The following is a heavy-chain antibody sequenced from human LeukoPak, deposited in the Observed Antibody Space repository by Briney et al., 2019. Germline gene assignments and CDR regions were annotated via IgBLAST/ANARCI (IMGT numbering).Heavy chain of an antibody. J-gene: IGHJ5*02. CDR1: GYTFTSYD. Sequence: GASVKVSCKASGYTFTSYDFNWLRQATGQGPEWMGWMNPNSGATGYAQKFQGRVTMTRSASINTAYMELTNLRSADTAVYYCARATLGYCSGGTCYSFDPWGQGTLVTVSS. D-gene: IGHD2-15*01. CDR2: MNPNSGAT. CDR3: ARATLGYCSGGTCYSFDP. V-gene: IGHV1-8*01.